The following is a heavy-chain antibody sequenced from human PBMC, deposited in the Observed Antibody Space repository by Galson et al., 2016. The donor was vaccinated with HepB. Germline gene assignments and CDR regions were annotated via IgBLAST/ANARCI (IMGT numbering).Heavy chain of an antibody. J-gene: IGHJ4*02. V-gene: IGHV1-18*04. CDR3: ARDVQFRFDY. CDR2: ISANSGNT. Sequence: SVKVSCKASGYRFFTYGISWVRQAPGQGLEWLGWISANSGNTIYAQKFQDRVTMTRDTSASTVYMDLRSLRSDYTAVYYCARDVQFRFDYWGQGTLVTVSS. CDR1: GYRFFTYG. D-gene: IGHD4-11*01.